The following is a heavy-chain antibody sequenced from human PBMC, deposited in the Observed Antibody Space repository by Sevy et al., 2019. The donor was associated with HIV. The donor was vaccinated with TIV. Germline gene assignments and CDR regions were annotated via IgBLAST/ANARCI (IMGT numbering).Heavy chain of an antibody. J-gene: IGHJ6*02. CDR1: GGTFSSYA. CDR3: ARRGDFWSGYYTGWDGMDV. D-gene: IGHD3-3*01. Sequence: ASVKVSCKASGGTFSSYAISWVRQAPGQGLEWMGGIIPIFGTANYAQKFQGRVTITADESTSTAYMELSSLRSEDTAVYYCARRGDFWSGYYTGWDGMDVWGQGTTVTVSS. V-gene: IGHV1-69*13. CDR2: IIPIFGTA.